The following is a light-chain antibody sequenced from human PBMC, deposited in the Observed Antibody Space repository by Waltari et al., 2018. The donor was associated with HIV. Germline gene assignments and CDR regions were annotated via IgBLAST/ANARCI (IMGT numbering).Light chain of an antibody. V-gene: IGLV2-14*03. CDR2: DVT. J-gene: IGLJ3*02. Sequence: PASVSGSPGQSITISCTGTNNDVGTYNYVSWYQQHPGKAPKLMIYDVTDRPSGVSDRFSGSKSGNTASLTISGLQAEDEADYYCSSYTSSISLVFGGGTKVTVL. CDR1: NNDVGTYNY. CDR3: SSYTSSISLV.